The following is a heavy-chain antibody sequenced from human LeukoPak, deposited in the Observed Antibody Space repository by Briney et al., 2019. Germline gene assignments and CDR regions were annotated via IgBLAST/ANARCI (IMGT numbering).Heavy chain of an antibody. CDR1: GGSISSHY. V-gene: IGHV4-59*11. CDR3: ASMRLGYCSSTSCYRKDYYYYMDV. D-gene: IGHD2-2*02. CDR2: IYYSGST. J-gene: IGHJ6*03. Sequence: SETLSLTCTVSGGSISSHYWSWIWQPPGKGLEWIGYIYYSGSTNYNPSLKSRVTISVDTSKNQFSLKLSSVTAGDTAVYYCASMRLGYCSSTSCYRKDYYYYMDVWGKGTTVTVSS.